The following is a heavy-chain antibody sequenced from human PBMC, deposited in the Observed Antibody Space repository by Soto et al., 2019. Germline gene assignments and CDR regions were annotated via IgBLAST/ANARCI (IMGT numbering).Heavy chain of an antibody. J-gene: IGHJ6*03. CDR1: GYTFTSYD. D-gene: IGHD6-19*01. V-gene: IGHV1-8*01. CDR3: ARGINPLSGWFSYMDV. Sequence: ASVKVSCKASGYTFTSYDINWVRQATGQGLEWMGWMNPNSGNTGYAQKFQGRVTMTRNTSISTAYMELSSLRSEDTAVYYCARGINPLSGWFSYMDVWGKGTTVTVSS. CDR2: MNPNSGNT.